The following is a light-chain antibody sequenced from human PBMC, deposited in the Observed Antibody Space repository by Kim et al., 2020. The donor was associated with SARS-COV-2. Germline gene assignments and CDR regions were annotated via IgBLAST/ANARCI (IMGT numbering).Light chain of an antibody. Sequence: GETVTSSCTRSSGSIDDNYVQWYQQRPGGGPTTVIYEDDQRPSGVSDRFSGYIDNSSNSASLTISGLRTEDEADYYCQSYNRDNVIFGGGTQLTVL. CDR2: EDD. CDR1: SGSIDDNY. CDR3: QSYNRDNVI. V-gene: IGLV6-57*03. J-gene: IGLJ2*01.